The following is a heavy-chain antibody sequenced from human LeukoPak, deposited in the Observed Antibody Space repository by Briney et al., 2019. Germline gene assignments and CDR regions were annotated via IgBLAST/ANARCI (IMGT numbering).Heavy chain of an antibody. CDR1: GFTFSSNY. V-gene: IGHV3-53*01. D-gene: IGHD3-22*01. CDR2: IYSGGST. Sequence: GGSLRLSCAASGFTFSSNYMSWVRQAPGKGLEWVSVIYSGGSTYYADSVKGRFTISRDNSKNTLYLQMNSLRAEDTAVYYCAKDLLNRYYYDSSGYGRGFDYWGQGTLVTVSS. J-gene: IGHJ4*02. CDR3: AKDLLNRYYYDSSGYGRGFDY.